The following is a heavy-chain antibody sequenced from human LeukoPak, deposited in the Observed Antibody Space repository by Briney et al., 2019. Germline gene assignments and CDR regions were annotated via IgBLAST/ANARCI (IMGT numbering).Heavy chain of an antibody. CDR2: ISSSGSTI. D-gene: IGHD1-26*01. V-gene: IGHV3-11*01. CDR3: ARGTYSGTYYAWYYFDY. Sequence: GGSLRLSCAASGFTFSDYYMSWIRQAPGKGLEWVSYISSSGSTIYYAGSVKGRFTISRDNAKNSLSLQMNSLRAEDTAVYYCARGTYSGTYYAWYYFDYWGQGTLVTVSS. J-gene: IGHJ4*02. CDR1: GFTFSDYY.